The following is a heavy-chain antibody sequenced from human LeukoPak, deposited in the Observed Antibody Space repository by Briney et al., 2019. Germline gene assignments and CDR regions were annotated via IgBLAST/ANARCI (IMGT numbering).Heavy chain of an antibody. CDR1: GGSYSGYY. CDR2: INHSGST. J-gene: IGHJ4*02. V-gene: IGHV4-34*01. D-gene: IGHD5-12*01. CDR3: ARRGAGSGYADY. Sequence: PSETLSLTSAVYGGSYSGYYWSWIRQPPGKGLEWIGEINHSGSTNYNPSLKSRVTISVDTSKNQFSLKLSSVTAADTAVYYCARRGAGSGYADYWGQGTLVTVSS.